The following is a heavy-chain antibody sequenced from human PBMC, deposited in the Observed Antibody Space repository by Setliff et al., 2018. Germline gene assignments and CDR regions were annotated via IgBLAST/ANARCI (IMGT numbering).Heavy chain of an antibody. Sequence: SVKVSCKASGGTFRSDGFNWVRQAPGQGLEWMGRIIPVFRTAKYAQKFQGRVTITADESTRTAYMELSSLTSEDTALYSCAASVGGAPYYYGLDVWGQGTTVTVSS. J-gene: IGHJ6*02. CDR3: AASVGGAPYYYGLDV. D-gene: IGHD1-26*01. V-gene: IGHV1-69*13. CDR2: IIPVFRTA. CDR1: GGTFRSDG.